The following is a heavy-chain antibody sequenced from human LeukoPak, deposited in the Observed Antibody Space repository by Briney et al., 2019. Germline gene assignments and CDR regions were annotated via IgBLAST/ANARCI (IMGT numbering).Heavy chain of an antibody. Sequence: GSSVKVSCKASGGTFSSYAISWVRQAPGQGLEWMGRIIPILGIANYAQKFQGRVTITADKSTSTAFMELSSLRSEDTAVYYCARTAPGGATTEDPYHYGMDVWGQGTTVTVSS. J-gene: IGHJ6*02. CDR1: GGTFSSYA. D-gene: IGHD1-26*01. CDR3: ARTAPGGATTEDPYHYGMDV. CDR2: IIPILGIA. V-gene: IGHV1-69*04.